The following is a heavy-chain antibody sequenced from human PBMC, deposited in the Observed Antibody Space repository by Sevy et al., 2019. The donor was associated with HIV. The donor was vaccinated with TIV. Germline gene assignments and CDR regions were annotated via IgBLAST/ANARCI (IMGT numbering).Heavy chain of an antibody. Sequence: ASVKVSCKASGYTFTNYHITWVRQAPGQGLEWMGWITGYNGNTNYAQRLQGRVTMTTDTSTSTAYMELRSLRSDDTAVNYGARAASGRPGPGQYFHHWGQGTLVTVSS. CDR3: ARAASGRPGPGQYFHH. CDR2: ITGYNGNT. J-gene: IGHJ1*01. V-gene: IGHV1-18*01. CDR1: GYTFTNYH. D-gene: IGHD1-26*01.